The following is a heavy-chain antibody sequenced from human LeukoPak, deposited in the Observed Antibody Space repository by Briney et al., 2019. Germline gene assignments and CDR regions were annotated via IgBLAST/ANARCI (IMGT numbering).Heavy chain of an antibody. Sequence: GGSLRLSCAASGFTFSSYSMNWVRQAPGKGLEWVSSISSSSSYIYYADSVKGRFTISRDNAKNSLYLQMNSLRAEDTAVYYCARVTGATFEYSSSSHWFDPWGQGTLVTVSS. J-gene: IGHJ5*02. CDR2: ISSSSSYI. CDR1: GFTFSSYS. V-gene: IGHV3-21*01. CDR3: ARVTGATFEYSSSSHWFDP. D-gene: IGHD6-6*01.